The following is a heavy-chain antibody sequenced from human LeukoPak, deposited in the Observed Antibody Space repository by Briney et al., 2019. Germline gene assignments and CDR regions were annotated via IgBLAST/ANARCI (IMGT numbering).Heavy chain of an antibody. D-gene: IGHD3-22*01. J-gene: IGHJ6*02. V-gene: IGHV4-59*01. CDR2: IYYSGST. Sequence: SETPSLTCTVSGGSISSYYGSWIRQAPGKGLEWIGYIYYSGSTNYNPSLKSRVTISVDTSKNQFSLKLSSVTAADTAVYYCARSYDSRGYYYYSMDVWGQGTTVTVSS. CDR3: ARSYDSRGYYYYSMDV. CDR1: GGSISSYY.